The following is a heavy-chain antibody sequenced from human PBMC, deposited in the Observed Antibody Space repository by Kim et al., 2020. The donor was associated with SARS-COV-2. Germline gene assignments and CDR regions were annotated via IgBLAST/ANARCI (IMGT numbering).Heavy chain of an antibody. Sequence: NSNPYLTSRVTISVDKSKNQFCLKLSSVTAADTDVYYCARGLQYYGMDVWGRGTTVTVSS. CDR3: ARGLQYYGMDV. D-gene: IGHD4-4*01. J-gene: IGHJ6*02. V-gene: IGHV4-4*02.